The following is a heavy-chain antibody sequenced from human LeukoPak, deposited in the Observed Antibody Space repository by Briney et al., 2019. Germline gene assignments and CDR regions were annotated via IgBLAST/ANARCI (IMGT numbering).Heavy chain of an antibody. V-gene: IGHV3-30-3*01. CDR1: GFTFSTYA. J-gene: IGHJ4*02. CDR3: ARGDILTGPYYFDY. CDR2: ISFDGSTK. D-gene: IGHD3-9*01. Sequence: PGGSLRLSCAASGFTFSTYAMHWVRQAPGKGLQWVAVISFDGSTKYYADSVRGRFTISRDNSKNTLYLQINSLRPEDTAVYYCARGDILTGPYYFDYCGQGNPGHRLL.